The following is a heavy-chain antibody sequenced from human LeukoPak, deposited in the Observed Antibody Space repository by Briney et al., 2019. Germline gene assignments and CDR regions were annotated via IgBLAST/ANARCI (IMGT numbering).Heavy chain of an antibody. J-gene: IGHJ4*02. CDR2: INRDGSST. Sequence: PGGSLRLSCAASGFTFSGYWMHWVRQAPGKGLVRVSRINRDGSSTNYADSVKGRFTISRDNAKNTLYLQMKGLRAEDTAVYYCVSRDYPADYWGQGTLVTVSS. V-gene: IGHV3-74*01. D-gene: IGHD4-11*01. CDR3: VSRDYPADY. CDR1: GFTFSGYW.